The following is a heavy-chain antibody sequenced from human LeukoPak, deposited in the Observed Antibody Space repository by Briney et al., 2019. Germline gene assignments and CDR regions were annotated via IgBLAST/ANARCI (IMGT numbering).Heavy chain of an antibody. CDR2: ITSSSSTI. CDR3: ARGRRYYDSSGPTGVYYFDY. D-gene: IGHD3-22*01. CDR1: GFTFSSYS. V-gene: IGHV3-48*02. Sequence: GGSLRLSCAASGFTFSSYSMNWVRQAPGKGLEWVSYITSSSSTIYYADSVKGRFTISRDNAKNSLYLQMNSLRDEDTAVYYCARGRRYYDSSGPTGVYYFDYWGQGTLVTVYS. J-gene: IGHJ4*02.